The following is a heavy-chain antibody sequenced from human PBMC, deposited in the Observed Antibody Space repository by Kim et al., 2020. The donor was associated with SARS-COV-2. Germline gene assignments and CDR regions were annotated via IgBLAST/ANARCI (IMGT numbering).Heavy chain of an antibody. CDR1: GGSISGNNYY. CDR2: MYYSGST. V-gene: IGHV4-39*01. CDR3: AHISFVRGYRMDV. Sequence: SETLSLTCTVAGGSISGNNYYWGWIRQPPGKGLEWIGSMYYSGSTDYNPSLKSRVTISVDTSKNQFSLKLSSVTAADTAVYYCAHISFVRGYRMDVWGHGTTVTVSS. J-gene: IGHJ6*02. D-gene: IGHD3-10*01.